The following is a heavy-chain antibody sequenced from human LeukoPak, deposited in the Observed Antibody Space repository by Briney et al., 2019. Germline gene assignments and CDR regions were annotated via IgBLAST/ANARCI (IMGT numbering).Heavy chain of an antibody. J-gene: IGHJ6*03. CDR2: IYYSGST. Sequence: SETLSLTCTVSGGSISSSSYYWGWIRQPPGKGLEWIGTIYYSGSTYYNPSLKSRVTISVDTSKNQFSLKLSSVTAADTAVYYCASSPPIAAAGTASGKGIPHDYYYYYYMDVWGKGTTVTISS. CDR3: ASSPPIAAAGTASGKGIPHDYYYYYYMDV. CDR1: GGSISSSSYY. D-gene: IGHD6-13*01. V-gene: IGHV4-39*07.